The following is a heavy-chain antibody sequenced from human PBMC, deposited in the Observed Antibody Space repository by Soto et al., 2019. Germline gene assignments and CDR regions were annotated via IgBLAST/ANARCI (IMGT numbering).Heavy chain of an antibody. V-gene: IGHV1-3*01. Sequence: QVQLVQSGAEVKKPGASVNVSCKASGYAFPSYAMHWVRQAPGQRLEWMGWINGNNGDTKYSQKFQGRITIARDSSARTVYMELSTLRSEDTALYDCARARLRLGELFDGCGQGTQVTVSS. CDR1: GYAFPSYA. J-gene: IGHJ4*02. CDR3: ARARLRLGELFDG. CDR2: INGNNGDT. D-gene: IGHD3-16*01.